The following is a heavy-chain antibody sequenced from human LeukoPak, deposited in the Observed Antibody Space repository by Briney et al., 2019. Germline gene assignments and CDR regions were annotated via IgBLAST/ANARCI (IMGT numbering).Heavy chain of an antibody. CDR3: AKDQHYDFWSGYYSGFDY. J-gene: IGHJ4*02. D-gene: IGHD3-3*01. CDR2: ISYDGSNQ. V-gene: IGHV3-30*18. CDR1: GFTVSSYG. Sequence: PGRSLRLSCAASGFTVSSYGMHWVRQAPGKGLEWGAVISYDGSNQYYADSVKGRFTISRDNSKNTLYLQMNSLRAEDTAVYYCAKDQHYDFWSGYYSGFDYWGQGTLVTVSS.